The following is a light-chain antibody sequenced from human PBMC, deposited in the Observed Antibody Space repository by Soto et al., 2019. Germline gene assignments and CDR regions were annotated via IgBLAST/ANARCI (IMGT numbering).Light chain of an antibody. CDR2: GAS. CDR3: QQYGSSGT. J-gene: IGKJ1*01. CDR1: QSVSNNY. V-gene: IGKV3-20*01. Sequence: EIVLTQSPGTLSLSPGERATLSRRASQSVSNNYLAWYQPKPGQAPRLLIYGASNRATGIPDRLSGSGSGTDFTLPIRRLEPEDFAVYYCQQYGSSGTFGQGTKVDIK.